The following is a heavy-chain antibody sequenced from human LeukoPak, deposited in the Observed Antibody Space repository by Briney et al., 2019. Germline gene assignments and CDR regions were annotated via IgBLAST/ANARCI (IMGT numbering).Heavy chain of an antibody. CDR2: IYHSGST. CDR1: GGSISSGGYS. Sequence: SETLSLTCAVSGGSISSGGYSWSWIRQPPGRGLEWIGYIYHSGSTYYNPSLKSRVTISVDRSKNQFSLKLSSVTAADTAVYYCARGGGGDEPYDAFDIWGQGTMVTVSS. CDR3: ARGGGGDEPYDAFDI. J-gene: IGHJ3*02. V-gene: IGHV4-30-2*01. D-gene: IGHD3-16*01.